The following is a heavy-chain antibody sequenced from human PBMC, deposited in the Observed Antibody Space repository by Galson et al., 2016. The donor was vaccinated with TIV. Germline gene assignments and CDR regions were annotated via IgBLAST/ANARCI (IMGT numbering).Heavy chain of an antibody. D-gene: IGHD3-22*01. V-gene: IGHV1-69*13. J-gene: IGHJ4*02. CDR2: IIPIFRTV. CDR3: ARGEVYDSLDG. CDR1: GVTFISFA. Sequence: SVKVSCKASGVTFISFAISWVRQAPGQGLQWMGGIIPIFRTVHYAQRFQGRVTITADESTSTDYMELSSLKSEDTAVYYCARGEVYDSLDGWGQGTLVTVSS.